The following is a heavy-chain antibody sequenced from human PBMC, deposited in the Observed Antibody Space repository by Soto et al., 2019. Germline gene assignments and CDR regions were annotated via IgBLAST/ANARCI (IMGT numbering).Heavy chain of an antibody. J-gene: IGHJ4*02. D-gene: IGHD2-15*01. CDR3: ARELSGGSCLGY. CDR1: GFTFSSYG. V-gene: IGHV3-33*01. CDR2: IWYDGSNK. Sequence: PWGSLRLSCAASGFTFSSYGMHWVRQAPGKGLEWVAVIWYDGSNKYYADSVKGRFTISRDNSKNTLYLQMNSLRAEDTAVYYCARELSGGSCLGYWGQGTLVTVSS.